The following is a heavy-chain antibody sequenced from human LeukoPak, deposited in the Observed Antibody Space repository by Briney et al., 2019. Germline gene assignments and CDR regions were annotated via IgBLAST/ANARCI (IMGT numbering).Heavy chain of an antibody. J-gene: IGHJ4*02. D-gene: IGHD5-18*01. CDR2: ISSSGSTI. CDR3: ASGAVDTAMAPFDY. Sequence: GGSLRLSCAASGFTFSSYAMSWVRQAPGKGLEWVSAISSSGSTIYYADSVKGRFTISRDNAKNSLYLQMNSLRAEDTAVYYCASGAVDTAMAPFDYWGQGTLVTVSS. CDR1: GFTFSSYA. V-gene: IGHV3-21*04.